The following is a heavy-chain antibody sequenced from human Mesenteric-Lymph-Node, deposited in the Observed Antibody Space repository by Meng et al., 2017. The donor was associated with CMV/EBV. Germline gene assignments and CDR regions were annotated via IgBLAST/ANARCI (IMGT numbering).Heavy chain of an antibody. J-gene: IGHJ4*02. CDR3: ARDKRDATGNDY. CDR1: GGTFSSDT. D-gene: IGHD1-1*01. CDR2: INPNGGST. V-gene: IGHV1-46*01. Sequence: ASVKVSCKVSGGTFSSDTLNWVRQAPGQGLEWMGIINPNGGSTSYAQNFQGRVTMTGDTSTSTVYMELSSLRFEDTAMYYCARDKRDATGNDYWGQGTLVTVSS.